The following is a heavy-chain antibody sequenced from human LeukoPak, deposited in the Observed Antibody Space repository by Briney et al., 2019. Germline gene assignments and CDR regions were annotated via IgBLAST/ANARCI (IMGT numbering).Heavy chain of an antibody. Sequence: ASQTLSLTCTVSGGSISSGDYYWSWIRQPPGKGLEWIGYIYYSGSTYYNPSLKSRVTISVDTSKNQFSLKLSSVTAADTAVYYCASVGATPAKYYFDYWGQGTLVTVSS. J-gene: IGHJ4*02. CDR2: IYYSGST. D-gene: IGHD1-26*01. V-gene: IGHV4-30-4*01. CDR1: GGSISSGDYY. CDR3: ASVGATPAKYYFDY.